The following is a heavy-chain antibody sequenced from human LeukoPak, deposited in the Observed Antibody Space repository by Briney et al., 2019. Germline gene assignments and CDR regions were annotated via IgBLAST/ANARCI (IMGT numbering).Heavy chain of an antibody. J-gene: IGHJ6*03. Sequence: GGSLRLSCAASGFTFSSYAMSWVRQAPGKGLEWVSGINWNGGSTGYADSVKGRFTISRDNAKNSLYLQMNSLRAEDTALYYCARYDLRYYYMDVWGKGTTVTVSS. D-gene: IGHD3/OR15-3a*01. CDR2: INWNGGST. CDR3: ARYDLRYYYMDV. CDR1: GFTFSSYA. V-gene: IGHV3-20*04.